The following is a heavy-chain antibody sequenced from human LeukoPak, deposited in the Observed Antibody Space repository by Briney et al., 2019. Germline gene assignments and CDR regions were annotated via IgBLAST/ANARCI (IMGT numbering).Heavy chain of an antibody. V-gene: IGHV3-74*01. Sequence: GGSLRLSCAASGFTFNSYWMHWVRQAPGKGLVWVSRINSDGSSTTYADSVKGRFTISRDNAKNTLYLQMNSLRVEDTAVYYCARGRYYTMDVWGQGTTVTVCS. CDR3: ARGRYYTMDV. CDR2: INSDGSST. J-gene: IGHJ6*02. CDR1: GFTFNSYW.